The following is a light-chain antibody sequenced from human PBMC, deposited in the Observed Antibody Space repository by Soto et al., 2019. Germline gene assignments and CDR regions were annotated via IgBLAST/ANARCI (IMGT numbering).Light chain of an antibody. J-gene: IGKJ4*01. CDR2: GAS. CDR1: QSVSSSY. Sequence: EIVLTQSPGTLSFSPGERATLSCRASQSVSSSYLAWYQQKPGQAPRLLIYGASTRATDIPARFSGSGSGTEFTLTISSLQSEDFAVYYCQQYNNWPLTFGGGTKVDIK. V-gene: IGKV3-15*01. CDR3: QQYNNWPLT.